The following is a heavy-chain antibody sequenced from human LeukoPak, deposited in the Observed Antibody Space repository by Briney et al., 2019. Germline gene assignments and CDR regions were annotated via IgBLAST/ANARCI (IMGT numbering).Heavy chain of an antibody. D-gene: IGHD3-3*01. CDR2: IYYNGIT. V-gene: IGHV4-39*07. J-gene: IGHJ4*02. CDR1: GASITSSNYY. Sequence: SETLSLTCTVSGASITSSNYYWLWLRQPPGKGLEWIGSIYYNGITYYSLSLKSRVTISVDTSKSQCSLRLSSVTAADTAVYYCARRSRDLNYFDYWGRGTLVTVSS. CDR3: ARRSRDLNYFDY.